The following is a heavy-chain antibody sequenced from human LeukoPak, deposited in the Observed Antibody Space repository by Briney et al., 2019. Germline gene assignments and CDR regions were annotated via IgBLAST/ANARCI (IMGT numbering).Heavy chain of an antibody. CDR1: GFTVSSNY. J-gene: IGHJ5*02. V-gene: IGHV3-53*01. CDR2: IYSGGST. D-gene: IGHD5-18*01. Sequence: GGSLRLSCVASGFTVSSNYMSWVRQAPGKGLEWVSIIYSGGSTYYADSVKGRFTISRDNSKNTLYLQMNSLRAEDTAVYYCARLLVNGIGLWPRSRFDPWGQGTLVTVSS. CDR3: ARLLVNGIGLWPRSRFDP.